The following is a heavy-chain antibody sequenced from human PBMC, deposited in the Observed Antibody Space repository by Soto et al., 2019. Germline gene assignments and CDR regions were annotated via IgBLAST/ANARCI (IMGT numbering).Heavy chain of an antibody. J-gene: IGHJ4*02. CDR1: GFTFTNYW. V-gene: IGHV3-74*01. CDR3: ETVFEY. CDR2: IDGVGAGT. Sequence: QPGGSMRLSCAASGFTFTNYWMHWVRQVPGKGLVWVSRIDGVGAGTSYSDSVRGRFTISRDNAENMLYLQMNSLRAEDTAVYYSETVFEYLGQGT.